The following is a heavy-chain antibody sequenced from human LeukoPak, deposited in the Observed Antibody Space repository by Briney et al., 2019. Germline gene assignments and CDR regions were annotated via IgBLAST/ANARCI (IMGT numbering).Heavy chain of an antibody. CDR1: GFTFSTYW. CDR2: MNTDGSDT. V-gene: IGHV3-74*03. CDR3: AREGSAPGLYYFDY. J-gene: IGHJ4*02. Sequence: GGSLRLSCAASGFTFSTYWMHWVRQAPGKGLVWVSRMNTDGSDTSYADSVKGRFTISRDNAKNTLYLQMNSLRAEDTAVYYCAREGSAPGLYYFDYWGQGTLVTVSS. D-gene: IGHD3-10*01.